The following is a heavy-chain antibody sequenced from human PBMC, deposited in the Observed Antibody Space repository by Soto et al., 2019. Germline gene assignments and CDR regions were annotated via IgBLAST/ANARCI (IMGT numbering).Heavy chain of an antibody. D-gene: IGHD3-22*01. CDR3: AKDLRGRLSGYRRGMFVPRPFDY. Sequence: EVQLLESGGGLVQPGGSLRLSCATSGFTFSTFALSWVRQVPGRALEWVSTISGSGGSTYYADSVKGRFTISRDNSKNPLSLQMNSLRAEDTAVYYCAKDLRGRLSGYRRGMFVPRPFDYWGQGTLVTVSS. V-gene: IGHV3-23*01. CDR2: ISGSGGST. CDR1: GFTFSTFA. J-gene: IGHJ4*02.